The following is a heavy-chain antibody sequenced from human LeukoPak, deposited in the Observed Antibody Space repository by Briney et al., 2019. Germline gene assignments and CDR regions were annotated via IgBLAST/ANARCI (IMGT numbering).Heavy chain of an antibody. CDR2: INTSSGST. Sequence: ASVKVSCKASGYTFTTYYIHWVRQAPGQGLVWMGIINTSSGSTSYTQRFQGRVTMTRDTSTSTVYMELSRLRSDDTAVYYCARDDRIQLWTGLDYWGQGTLVTVSS. D-gene: IGHD5-18*01. CDR3: ARDDRIQLWTGLDY. J-gene: IGHJ4*02. CDR1: GYTFTTYY. V-gene: IGHV1-46*01.